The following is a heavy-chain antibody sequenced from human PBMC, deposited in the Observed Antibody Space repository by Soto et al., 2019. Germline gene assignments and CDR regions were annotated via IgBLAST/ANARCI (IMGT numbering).Heavy chain of an antibody. J-gene: IGHJ4*02. CDR2: MNPNSGNT. CDR1: GYTFTSYD. V-gene: IGHV1-8*02. D-gene: IGHD1-26*01. Sequence: QVQLVQSGAEVKKPGASVKVSCKASGYTFTSYDISWVRKAPGQGLEWMGWMNPNSGNTGYAQKVQGRGTRTRNTSNSTAYMELSSLGSEDTAVYHGASGQRSYPFDYWGQGTLGTF. CDR3: ASGQRSYPFDY.